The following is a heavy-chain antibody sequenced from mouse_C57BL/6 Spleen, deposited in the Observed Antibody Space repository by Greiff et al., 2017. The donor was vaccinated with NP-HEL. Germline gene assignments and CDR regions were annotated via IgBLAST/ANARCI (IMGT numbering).Heavy chain of an antibody. D-gene: IGHD1-1*01. CDR1: GFNFTASY. CDR2: IDPDDGAT. J-gene: IGHJ4*01. V-gene: IGHV14-2*01. CDR3: ARTYYYGSSYYARDY. Sequence: VQLQQPGAELVKPGASVKLSCTASGFNFTASYMHWVKQRPEQGLEWIGRIDPDDGATNYAPKFQGKATITADTSSNTAYLQLSSLTSEDTAVDYCARTYYYGSSYYARDYWGQGTSVTVSS.